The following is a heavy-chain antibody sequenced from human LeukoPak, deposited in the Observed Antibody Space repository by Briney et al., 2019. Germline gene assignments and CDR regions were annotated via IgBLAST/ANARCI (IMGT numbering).Heavy chain of an antibody. V-gene: IGHV3-30*18. CDR1: GFTFSSYG. J-gene: IGHJ6*02. CDR2: ISYDGSNK. Sequence: GGSLRLSCAASGFTFSSYGMHWVRQAPGKGLEWVAVISYDGSNKYFADSVKGRFTISRDNSKNTLYLQMNSLRAEDTAVYYCAKSGQSGGYYYYGMDVWGQGTTVTVSS. D-gene: IGHD3-16*01. CDR3: AKSGQSGGYYYYGMDV.